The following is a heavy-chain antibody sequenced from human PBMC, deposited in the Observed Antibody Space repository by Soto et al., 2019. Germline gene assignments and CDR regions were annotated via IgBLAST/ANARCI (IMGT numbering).Heavy chain of an antibody. CDR3: ARQNRDTPMVPFDV. J-gene: IGHJ4*02. CDR1: RGTFNRYA. CDR2: LVPQFGTP. V-gene: IGHV1-69*01. Sequence: QVQLVQSGAEVQKPGSSVKVSCLASRGTFNRYAINWVRQAPGHGLEWLGALVPQFGTPNYAQKFQDRVTIVADESTNTTSMELRGLTSDDTAVYYCARQNRDTPMVPFDVWGQGPLVTVSS. D-gene: IGHD5-18*01.